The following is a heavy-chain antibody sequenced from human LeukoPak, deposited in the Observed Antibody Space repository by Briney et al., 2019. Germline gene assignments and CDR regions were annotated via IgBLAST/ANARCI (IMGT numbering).Heavy chain of an antibody. CDR1: GFTFSNSG. CDR3: ARDSGSYYYYYYGMDV. CDR2: IVVGSGNT. V-gene: IGHV1-58*01. D-gene: IGHD1-26*01. Sequence: AASVKVSCKASGFTFSNSGVQWVRQARGQRLEWIGWIVVGSGNTNYAQQFQERVTLTRDMSTSTAYMELSSLRSEDTAVYYCARDSGSYYYYYYGMDVWGQGTTVTVSS. J-gene: IGHJ6*02.